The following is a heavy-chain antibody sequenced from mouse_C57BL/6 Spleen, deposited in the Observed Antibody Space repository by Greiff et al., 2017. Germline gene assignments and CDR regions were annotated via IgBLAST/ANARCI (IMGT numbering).Heavy chain of an antibody. CDR3: ARWGYDGYFLYYIDY. CDR1: GYTFTSYW. J-gene: IGHJ2*01. Sequence: QVQLKQPGAELVKPGASVKLSCKASGYTFTSYWMHWVKQRPGRGLEWIGRIDPNSGGTKYNEKFKSKATLTVDTPSSTAYMQLSSLTSEDSAVYYCARWGYDGYFLYYIDYWGQGTTLTVSS. D-gene: IGHD2-3*01. CDR2: IDPNSGGT. V-gene: IGHV1-72*01.